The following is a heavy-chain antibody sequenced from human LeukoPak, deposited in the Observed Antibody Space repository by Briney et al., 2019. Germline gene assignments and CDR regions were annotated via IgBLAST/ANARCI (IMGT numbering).Heavy chain of an antibody. CDR1: GHTFTGYY. CDR3: ARDGGYTYGVDY. CDR2: INPNSGDT. D-gene: IGHD5-18*01. V-gene: IGHV1-2*02. J-gene: IGHJ4*02. Sequence: ASVKVSCKASGHTFTGYYMHWVRQAPGQGLEWMGWINPNSGDTNYAQKFQGRVTMTRDTSISTAYMELSRLRSDDTAVYFCARDGGYTYGVDYWGQGTLVTVSS.